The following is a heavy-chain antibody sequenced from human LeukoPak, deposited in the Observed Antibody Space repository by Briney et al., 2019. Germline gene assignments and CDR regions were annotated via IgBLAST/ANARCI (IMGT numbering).Heavy chain of an antibody. CDR3: AKDYFDSSGYFRVPHVSDY. V-gene: IGHV3-21*01. J-gene: IGHJ4*02. D-gene: IGHD3-22*01. Sequence: GGSLRLSCAASGFTFSSYSMNWVRQAPGKGLEWVSSISSSSSSYIYYADSVKGRFTISRDNAKNSLYLQMNSLRAEDTAVYYCAKDYFDSSGYFRVPHVSDYRGRGTLVTVSS. CDR1: GFTFSSYS. CDR2: ISSSSSSYI.